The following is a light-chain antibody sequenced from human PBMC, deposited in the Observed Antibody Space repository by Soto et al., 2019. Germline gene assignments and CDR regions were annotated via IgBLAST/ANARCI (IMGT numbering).Light chain of an antibody. Sequence: QTVVTQEPTLTVSPGGTVTLTCASSTGAVTSGYYPNWFQQKPGQAPRALIYSTSKKHSWTPARFSGSLLGGKAALTVSGVQPEDDADYYCLLYYGADVFFGGGTKLTVL. CDR1: TGAVTSGYY. CDR3: LLYYGADVF. CDR2: STS. J-gene: IGLJ2*01. V-gene: IGLV7-43*01.